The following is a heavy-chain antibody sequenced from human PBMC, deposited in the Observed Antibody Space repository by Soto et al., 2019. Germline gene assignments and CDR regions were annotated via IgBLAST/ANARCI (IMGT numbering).Heavy chain of an antibody. CDR3: ATYEYRTSLYGIDV. CDR2: INHRGDT. V-gene: IGHV4-34*08. CDR1: GFTFSSYA. J-gene: IGHJ6*02. D-gene: IGHD5-12*01. Sequence: PGGSLRLSCAASGFTFSSYAMSWVRQAPGKGLEWIGEINHRGDTTYNPSLTSRVTISLDSSKQQFSLILSSVTAADAAIYYCATYEYRTSLYGIDVWGQGAAVTVSS.